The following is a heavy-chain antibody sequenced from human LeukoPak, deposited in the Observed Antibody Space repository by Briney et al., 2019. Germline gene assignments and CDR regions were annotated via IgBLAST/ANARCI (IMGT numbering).Heavy chain of an antibody. CDR1: GFTFSSYA. V-gene: IGHV3-23*01. CDR3: AKDIVGATTISYDFDY. Sequence: GGSLRLSCAASGFTFSSYAMSWVRQATGKGLEWVSVISGSGGSTYYADSVKGRFTISRDNSKNTLYLQMNSLRAEDTAVYYCAKDIVGATTISYDFDYWGQGTLVTVSS. J-gene: IGHJ4*02. D-gene: IGHD1-26*01. CDR2: ISGSGGST.